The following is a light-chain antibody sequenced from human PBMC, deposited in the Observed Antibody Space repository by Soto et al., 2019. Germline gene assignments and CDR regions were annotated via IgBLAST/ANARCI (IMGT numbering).Light chain of an antibody. CDR1: QTISNSL. CDR2: GAS. Sequence: EIVLTQSPGTLSLSPGERATLSCRASQTISNSLLAWYQQKLGQSPRLLIYGASSRATGIPDRFIGSGSGTDFSLTISRRGHEDCGVCACQQYGRAQSTVGPGTRL. V-gene: IGKV3-20*01. CDR3: QQYGRAQST. J-gene: IGKJ5*01.